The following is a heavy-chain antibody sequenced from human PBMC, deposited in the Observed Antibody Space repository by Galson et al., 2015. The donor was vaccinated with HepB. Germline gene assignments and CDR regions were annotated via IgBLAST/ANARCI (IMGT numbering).Heavy chain of an antibody. CDR2: ISYDGSNK. Sequence: SLRLSCAASGFTFSSYGMHWVRQAPGKRLEWVAVISYDGSNKYYADSVKGRFTISRDNSKNTLYLQMNSLRAEDTAVYYCAALSDSSSSKPHDYWGQGTLVTVSS. V-gene: IGHV3-30*03. CDR3: AALSDSSSSKPHDY. D-gene: IGHD6-6*01. CDR1: GFTFSSYG. J-gene: IGHJ4*02.